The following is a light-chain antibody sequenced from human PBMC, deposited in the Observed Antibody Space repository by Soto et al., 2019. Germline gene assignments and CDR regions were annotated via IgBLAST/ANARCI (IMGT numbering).Light chain of an antibody. CDR2: EVN. Sequence: QSALTQPASLSGSPGQSITISCTGTSSDIGAYDYVSWFQQHPGKAPKLMISEVNNRPSGVSNRFSGSKSGNTAYLTISGLQVEDEAEYFCFSFTSGSTLYVFGSGTKVTVL. V-gene: IGLV2-14*01. J-gene: IGLJ1*01. CDR1: SSDIGAYDY. CDR3: FSFTSGSTLYV.